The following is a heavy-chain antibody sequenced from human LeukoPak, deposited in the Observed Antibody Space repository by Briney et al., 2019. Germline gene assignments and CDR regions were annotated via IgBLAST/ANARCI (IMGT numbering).Heavy chain of an antibody. Sequence: SETLSLTCTVSGGSISFYYWSWIRQPPGKGLEWIGYIFSSGSTNYNPSLKSRVTISVDTSKNQFSLKLSSVTAADTAVYYCARDRGLVTFDYWGQGTLVTVSS. V-gene: IGHV4-59*01. CDR1: GGSISFYY. CDR2: IFSSGST. CDR3: ARDRGLVTFDY. D-gene: IGHD5-18*01. J-gene: IGHJ4*02.